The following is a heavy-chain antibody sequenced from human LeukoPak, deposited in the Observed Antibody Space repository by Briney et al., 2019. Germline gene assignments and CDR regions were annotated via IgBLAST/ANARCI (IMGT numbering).Heavy chain of an antibody. Sequence: SETLSLTCTVSGGSISSADYYWSWIRQPPGKGLEWIGEINHSGSTNYNPSLKSRVTISVDTSKNQFSLKLSSVTAADTAVYYCARGVLRADYWGQGTLVTVSS. CDR2: INHSGST. V-gene: IGHV4-34*01. CDR3: ARGVLRADY. D-gene: IGHD6-6*01. CDR1: GGSISSADYY. J-gene: IGHJ4*02.